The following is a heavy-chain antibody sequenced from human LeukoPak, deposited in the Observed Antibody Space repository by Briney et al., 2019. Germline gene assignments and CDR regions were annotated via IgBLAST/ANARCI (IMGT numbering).Heavy chain of an antibody. CDR2: IKQDGSEK. J-gene: IGHJ4*02. CDR3: AKVPVAVAVPYYFDY. Sequence: PGGSLRLSCAASGFTFSSYWMSWVRQAPGKGLEWVANIKQDGSEKYYVDSVKGRFTISRDNAKNSLYLQMNSLRAEDTAVYYCAKVPVAVAVPYYFDYWGQGTLVTVFS. CDR1: GFTFSSYW. V-gene: IGHV3-7*03. D-gene: IGHD6-19*01.